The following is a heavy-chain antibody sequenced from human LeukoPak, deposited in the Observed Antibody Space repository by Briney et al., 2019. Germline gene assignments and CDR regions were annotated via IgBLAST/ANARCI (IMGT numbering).Heavy chain of an antibody. CDR1: GDTFTSYG. D-gene: IGHD1-26*01. CDR3: ARDRMGANYDC. CDR2: ISAYNGNT. J-gene: IGHJ4*02. Sequence: GASVKVSCKASGDTFTSYGIRWVRQAPGQGLEWMGWISAYNGNTNYAQKLQGRVTMSTDTSTSPTSMGLSSLRSDDTAVYYCARDRMGANYDCWGQRTIVTAS. V-gene: IGHV1-18*01.